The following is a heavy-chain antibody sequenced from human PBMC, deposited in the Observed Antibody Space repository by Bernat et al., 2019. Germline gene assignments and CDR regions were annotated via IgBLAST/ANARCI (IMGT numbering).Heavy chain of an antibody. D-gene: IGHD6-6*01. Sequence: EVQLVETGGGLIQPGGSLRLSCAASGFTVSNNYMSWVRQAPGKGLQWVSVIYSVGSTYYADSVKGRFTISRDKSKNTLYLQMNSLRAEDTAVYYCARVPQQLGYCFDYWGQGTLVTVSS. CDR1: GFTVSNNY. V-gene: IGHV3-53*02. CDR2: IYSVGST. CDR3: ARVPQQLGYCFDY. J-gene: IGHJ4*02.